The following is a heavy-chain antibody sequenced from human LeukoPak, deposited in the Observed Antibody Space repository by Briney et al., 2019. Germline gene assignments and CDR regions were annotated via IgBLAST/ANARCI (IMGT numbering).Heavy chain of an antibody. Sequence: SETLSLTCTVSGGSISSYYWSWIRQPPGKGLEWIGYIYYSGCTNYNPSLKSRVTISVDTSKNQFSLKLSSVTAADTAVYYCARGGGDFWSGYYTDYYMDVWGKGTTVTVSS. J-gene: IGHJ6*03. V-gene: IGHV4-59*01. CDR2: IYYSGCT. CDR3: ARGGGDFWSGYYTDYYMDV. CDR1: GGSISSYY. D-gene: IGHD3-3*01.